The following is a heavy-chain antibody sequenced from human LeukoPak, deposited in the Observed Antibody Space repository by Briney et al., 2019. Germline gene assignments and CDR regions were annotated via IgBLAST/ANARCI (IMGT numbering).Heavy chain of an antibody. Sequence: GGSLRLSCAASGFTVSNNYMSWVRQAPGKGLEWVSVIHSGGTTNYADSVQGRFTTSRDNSKTTVYLHMNSLRAEDTAVYYCARDSDSGYGPFASWGQGTLVTASS. CDR2: IHSGGTT. CDR3: ARDSDSGYGPFAS. J-gene: IGHJ4*02. V-gene: IGHV3-53*01. D-gene: IGHD5-12*01. CDR1: GFTVSNNY.